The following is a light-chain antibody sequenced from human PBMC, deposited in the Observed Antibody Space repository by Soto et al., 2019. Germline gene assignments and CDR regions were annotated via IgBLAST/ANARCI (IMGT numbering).Light chain of an antibody. V-gene: IGKV3-15*01. J-gene: IGKJ4*01. CDR2: DAS. CDR1: QSVRSK. CDR3: QQYDNWPLT. Sequence: DIVMTQSPATLSVSPGERATLSCRASQSVRSKLAWYQQKPGQAPRLLIYDASTRATGIPAWFSGSGSGTEFTLTIISLHSDDFAIDFCQQYDNWPLTFGGGTKVEIK.